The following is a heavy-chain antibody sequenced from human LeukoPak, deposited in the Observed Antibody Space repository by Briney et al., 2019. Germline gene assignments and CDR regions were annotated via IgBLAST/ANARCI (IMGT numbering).Heavy chain of an antibody. CDR3: ARVYDFWSGYYYYYFDY. V-gene: IGHV4-59*01. J-gene: IGHJ4*02. Sequence: SETLSLTCTVSGGSISSYYWSWIRQPPGMGLEWIGYIYYSGSTNYNPSLKSRVTISVDTSKNQFSLKLSSVTAADTAVYYCARVYDFWSGYYYYYFDYWGQGTLVTVSS. CDR1: GGSISSYY. CDR2: IYYSGST. D-gene: IGHD3-3*01.